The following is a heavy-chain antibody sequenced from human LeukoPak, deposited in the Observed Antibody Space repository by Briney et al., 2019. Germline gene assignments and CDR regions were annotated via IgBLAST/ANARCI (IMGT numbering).Heavy chain of an antibody. CDR2: ISPSSSYI. D-gene: IGHD3-10*01. J-gene: IGHJ4*02. CDR1: GFAISDYT. CDR3: ARGRGCSTMACYPDY. V-gene: IGHV3-21*01. Sequence: GGSLRLSCAASGFAISDYTINWVRQAPGKGLEWVSSISPSSSYIYYADSVKGRFTISRDNAKNSLYLQMNSLRAEDTPLYYCARGRGCSTMACYPDYWGQGTLVTVSS.